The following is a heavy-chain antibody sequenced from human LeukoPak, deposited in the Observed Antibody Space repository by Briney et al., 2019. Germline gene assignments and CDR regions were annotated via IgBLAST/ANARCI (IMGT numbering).Heavy chain of an antibody. J-gene: IGHJ4*02. Sequence: GGSLRLSCAASGFTFSSYAMSWVRQAPGKGLEWVSTISGSGGSTYYADSVMGRFTISRDNSKNTLYLQMNSLRAEDTAVYYCVKSRDGYNFLFARTDYWGQGTLVTVSS. CDR2: ISGSGGST. CDR3: VKSRDGYNFLFARTDY. V-gene: IGHV3-23*01. D-gene: IGHD5-12*01. CDR1: GFTFSSYA.